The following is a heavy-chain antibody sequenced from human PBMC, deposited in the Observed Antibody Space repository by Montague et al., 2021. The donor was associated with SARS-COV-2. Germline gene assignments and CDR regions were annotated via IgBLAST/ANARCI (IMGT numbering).Heavy chain of an antibody. D-gene: IGHD3-22*01. J-gene: IGHJ4*02. CDR1: GGSISNGSYF. CDR3: ARGRFYYDSGEFGS. Sequence: TLSLTCTVSGGSISNGSYFWTWLRQPAGKGLVWIGRIHTSGSTNYNPSLETRVTMSVDTSKNQFSLKLSSVTAADTAVYYCARGRFYYDSGEFGSWGQGTLVTVSS. V-gene: IGHV4-61*02. CDR2: IHTSGST.